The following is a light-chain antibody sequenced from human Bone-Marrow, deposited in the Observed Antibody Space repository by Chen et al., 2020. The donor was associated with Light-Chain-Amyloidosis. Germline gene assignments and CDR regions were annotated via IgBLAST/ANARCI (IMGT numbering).Light chain of an antibody. CDR1: NIGSPS. CDR3: QVWDRSSDRPV. V-gene: IGLV3-21*02. J-gene: IGLJ3*02. Sequence: SYVLTQPSSASVAPGHTATIACGGNNIGSPSVHWYQQTPGQAPLLVVYDDSDRPSGIPERLSGSNSGNTATLTISRVEAGDEADYYCQVWDRSSDRPVFGGGTKLTVL. CDR2: DDS.